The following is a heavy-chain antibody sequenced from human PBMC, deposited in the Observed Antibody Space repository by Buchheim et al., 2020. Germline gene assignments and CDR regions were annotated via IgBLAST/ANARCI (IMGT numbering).Heavy chain of an antibody. D-gene: IGHD1-26*01. V-gene: IGHV3-23*01. Sequence: EVQLLESGGGWIQPGGSLRLSCAASGFTFSVYAMTWVRQAPGKGLERVSAIRGNGGSIYYADSVKGRFTISRDNSRHILFLQMNSLRAEDTAVYYCAKSPRWELLDDWGQGAL. CDR1: GFTFSVYA. J-gene: IGHJ4*02. CDR2: IRGNGGSI. CDR3: AKSPRWELLDD.